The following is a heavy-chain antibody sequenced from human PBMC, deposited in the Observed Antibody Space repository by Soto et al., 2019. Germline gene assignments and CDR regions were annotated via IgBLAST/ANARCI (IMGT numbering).Heavy chain of an antibody. CDR3: AKTRDSSSWYFDY. V-gene: IGHV3-30*18. D-gene: IGHD6-13*01. Sequence: SLRLSCAASGFPFSSYGMHWVRKVPGKGLEWVAVISYDGSNKYYADSVKGRFTISRDNSKNTLYLQMNSLRAEDTAVYYCAKTRDSSSWYFDYWGQGTLVTVSS. CDR1: GFPFSSYG. CDR2: ISYDGSNK. J-gene: IGHJ4*02.